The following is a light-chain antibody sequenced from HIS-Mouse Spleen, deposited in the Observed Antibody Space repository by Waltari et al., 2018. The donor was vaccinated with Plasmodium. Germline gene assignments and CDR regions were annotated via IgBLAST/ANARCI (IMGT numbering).Light chain of an antibody. V-gene: IGLV2-23*01. CDR3: CSYAGSSAWV. J-gene: IGLJ3*02. CDR1: SSDVGSYNL. Sequence: WSPGQSITISCTGTSSDVGSYNLVSWYQQHPGKAPKLMIYEGSKRPSGVSNRFSGSKSGNTASLTISGLQAEDEADYYCCSYAGSSAWVFGGGTKLTVL. CDR2: EGS.